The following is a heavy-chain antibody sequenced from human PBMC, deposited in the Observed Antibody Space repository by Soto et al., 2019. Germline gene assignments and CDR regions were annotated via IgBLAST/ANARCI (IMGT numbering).Heavy chain of an antibody. Sequence: QVQLVESGGGVVQPGRSLRLSCAASGFTFSSYAMHWVRQAPGKGLEWVAVISYDGSNKYYADSVKGRFTISRDNSKNTLYLQMNSLRAEDTAGYYCATLLGLFDYWGQGTLVTVSS. V-gene: IGHV3-30-3*01. CDR1: GFTFSSYA. CDR3: ATLLGLFDY. J-gene: IGHJ4*02. D-gene: IGHD3-16*01. CDR2: ISYDGSNK.